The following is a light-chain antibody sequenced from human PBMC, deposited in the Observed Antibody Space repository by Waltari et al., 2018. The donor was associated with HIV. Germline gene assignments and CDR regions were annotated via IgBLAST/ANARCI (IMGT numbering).Light chain of an antibody. CDR2: HNN. Sequence: QSVLTQPPSASGTPGQRVTISCSGGSSNIGRDTVNWYQHLPGTAPKLLIYHNNRRPSGVPDRFSGSKSGTSASLAISGLQSEDEADYYCASWDGSLNGWVFGGGTKLTVL. J-gene: IGLJ3*02. V-gene: IGLV1-44*01. CDR3: ASWDGSLNGWV. CDR1: SSNIGRDT.